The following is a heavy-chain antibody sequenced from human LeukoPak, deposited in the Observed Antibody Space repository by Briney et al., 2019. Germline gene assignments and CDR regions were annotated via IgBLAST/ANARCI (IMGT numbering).Heavy chain of an antibody. CDR2: IYYSGST. CDR3: ARGLLYSNFPFDY. J-gene: IGHJ4*02. CDR1: GGSISSYY. Sequence: SENLSLTCTVSGGSISSYYWSWIRQPPGKGLEWIGYIYYSGSTNYNPSLKSRVTISVDTSKNQFSLKLSSVTAADTAVYYCARGLLYSNFPFDYWGQGTLVTVSS. V-gene: IGHV4-59*01. D-gene: IGHD4-11*01.